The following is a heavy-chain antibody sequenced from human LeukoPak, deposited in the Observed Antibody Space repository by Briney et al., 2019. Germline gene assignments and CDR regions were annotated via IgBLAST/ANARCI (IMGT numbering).Heavy chain of an antibody. Sequence: ETLSLTCAVCGGSFSGDYWSGIRQPARKVVGWVGEINQSGSTNYNPALKGRVTISVDTSKNQFSLKLSSVTAADTAVYYCARVESSGWFDYWGQGTLVTVYS. V-gene: IGHV4-34*01. J-gene: IGHJ4*02. CDR1: GGSFSGDY. CDR3: ARVESSGWFDY. CDR2: INQSGST. D-gene: IGHD6-19*01.